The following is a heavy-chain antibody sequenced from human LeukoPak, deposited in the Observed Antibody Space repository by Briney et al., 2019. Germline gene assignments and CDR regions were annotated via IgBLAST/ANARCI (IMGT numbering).Heavy chain of an antibody. J-gene: IGHJ4*02. V-gene: IGHV1-2*02. D-gene: IGHD5-12*01. Sequence: GASVKVSCKASGYTFTTYYMHWVRQAPGQGLEWMGWVNPNSGGTNYAQKFQDRVTMTRDTSISTAYMELSRMRIDDTAVYYCARDDGGNTGYENFDYWGQGTLVTVSS. CDR1: GYTFTTYY. CDR3: ARDDGGNTGYENFDY. CDR2: VNPNSGGT.